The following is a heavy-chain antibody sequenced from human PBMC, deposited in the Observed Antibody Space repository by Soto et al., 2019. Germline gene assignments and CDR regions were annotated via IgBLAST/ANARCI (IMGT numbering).Heavy chain of an antibody. CDR1: GGSISSYY. CDR2: IYYSGST. J-gene: IGHJ4*02. V-gene: IGHV4-59*01. Sequence: SETLSLTCTVSGGSISSYYWSWIRQPPGKGLEWIGYIYYSGSTNYNPSLKSRVTISVDTSKNQFSLKLSSVTAADTAVYYCARVQLVETIVDYWGQGTLVTVS. CDR3: ARVQLVETIVDY. D-gene: IGHD6-13*01.